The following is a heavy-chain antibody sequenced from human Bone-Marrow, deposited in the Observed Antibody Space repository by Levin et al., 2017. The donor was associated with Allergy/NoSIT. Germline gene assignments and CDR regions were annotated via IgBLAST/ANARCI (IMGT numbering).Heavy chain of an antibody. J-gene: IGHJ4*02. Sequence: ASVKVSCKASGYTFTSYYMHWVRQAPGQGLEWMGIINPSGGSTSYAQKFQGRVTMTRDTSTSTVYMELSSLRSEDTAVYYCARRTSGGSCYYRPIFDYWGQGTLVTVSS. CDR3: ARRTSGGSCYYRPIFDY. V-gene: IGHV1-46*01. CDR2: INPSGGST. CDR1: GYTFTSYY. D-gene: IGHD2-15*01.